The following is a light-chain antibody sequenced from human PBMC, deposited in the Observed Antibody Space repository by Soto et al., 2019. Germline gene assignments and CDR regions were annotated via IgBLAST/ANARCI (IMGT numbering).Light chain of an antibody. V-gene: IGKV3-20*01. J-gene: IGKJ3*01. CDR2: GAS. CDR1: ERISSNF. CDR3: QQYGPAPFT. Sequence: VLTQSPGTLSLSPGERATLSCRASERISSNFLAWYQQRPGQAPRLLIYGASTRASGIPDRFSGSGSGTDFALTISRLEPEDFAMYYCQQYGPAPFTFGPGTTVAIK.